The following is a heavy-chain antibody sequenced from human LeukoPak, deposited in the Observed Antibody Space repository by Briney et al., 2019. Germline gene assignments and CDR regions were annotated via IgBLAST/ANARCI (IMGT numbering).Heavy chain of an antibody. D-gene: IGHD2-21*02. V-gene: IGHV3-33*01. CDR3: ATSAHIEVGTAPPPDY. CDR2: IWYDGSNK. CDR1: GFTFNRFG. J-gene: IGHJ4*02. Sequence: GGSLRLSCATSGFTFNRFGVHWVRQAPGKGLEWVAVIWYDGSNKDYADSVKDRFTISRDNSKNTLHLQMSGLRAEDTAVYYCATSAHIEVGTAPPPDYWGQGTLVTVTS.